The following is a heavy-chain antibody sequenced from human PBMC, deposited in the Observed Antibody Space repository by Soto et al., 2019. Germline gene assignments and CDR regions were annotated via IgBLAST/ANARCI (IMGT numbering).Heavy chain of an antibody. J-gene: IGHJ4*02. CDR1: GFTFSSYS. Sequence: PGGSLRLSCVVTGFTFSSYSMNWVRQAPGKGLEWVSHISSSRNSTNYADSVKGRFTISRDNAKNTLYLQVNSLRAEDTAVYYCARGKTRIQLWSAVFDYWGQGTLVTLSS. V-gene: IGHV3-48*04. D-gene: IGHD5-18*01. CDR3: ARGKTRIQLWSAVFDY. CDR2: ISSSRNST.